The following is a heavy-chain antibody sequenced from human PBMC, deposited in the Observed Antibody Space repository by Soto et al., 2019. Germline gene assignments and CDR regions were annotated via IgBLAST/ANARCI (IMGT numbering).Heavy chain of an antibody. D-gene: IGHD6-6*01. V-gene: IGHV4-34*01. J-gene: IGHJ6*02. CDR2: INHSGST. Sequence: PSETLSLTCAVYGGSFSGYYWSWIRQPPGKGLEWIGEINHSGSTNYNPSLKSRVTISVDTSKNQFSLKLSSVTAADTAVYYCARVAAPSYYYYGMDVWGQGTTVTVSS. CDR3: ARVAAPSYYYYGMDV. CDR1: GGSFSGYY.